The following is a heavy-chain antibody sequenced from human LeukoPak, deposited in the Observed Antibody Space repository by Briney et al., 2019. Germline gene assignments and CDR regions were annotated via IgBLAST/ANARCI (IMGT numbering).Heavy chain of an antibody. V-gene: IGHV4-4*02. Sequence: PSGTLSLTCAVSGGSISSSNWWSWVRQPPGKGLEWIGYIYYSGSTNYNPSLESRVTMSVDTSKNQFSLRLSSATAADTAMYYCAKYIRDSGTYYLDYWGQGPLVTVSS. CDR1: GGSISSSNW. D-gene: IGHD2-21*01. CDR3: AKYIRDSGTYYLDY. CDR2: IYYSGST. J-gene: IGHJ4*02.